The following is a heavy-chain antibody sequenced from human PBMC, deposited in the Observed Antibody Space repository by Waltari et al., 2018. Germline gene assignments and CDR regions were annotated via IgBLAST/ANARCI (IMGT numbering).Heavy chain of an antibody. CDR2: ISSYNGNT. CDR1: GYTFTSYG. V-gene: IGHV1-18*01. D-gene: IGHD1-26*01. J-gene: IGHJ6*02. Sequence: QVQLVQSGAEVKKPGASVKVSCQASGYTFTSYGLSWLRQAPGQGLEWMGWISSYNGNTNYAQKLQGRVTMTTDTSTSTAYMELRSLRSDDTAVYYCARVLSGSYYYYGMDVWGQGTTVTVSS. CDR3: ARVLSGSYYYYGMDV.